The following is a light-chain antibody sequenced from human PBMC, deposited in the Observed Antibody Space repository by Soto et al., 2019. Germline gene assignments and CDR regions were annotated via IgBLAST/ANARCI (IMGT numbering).Light chain of an antibody. CDR1: IDDVGAYNY. CDR2: DVN. V-gene: IGLV2-14*03. J-gene: IGLJ1*01. Sequence: QSALTQPASVSGSPGQSITISCTGTIDDVGAYNYVSWYQQRPGSAPQLIMYDVNNRPSGASHRFSGSKSGHTAYLTISGLQSDDEANYHCSSYTSTYRHVFGPGTKVPV. CDR3: SSYTSTYRHV.